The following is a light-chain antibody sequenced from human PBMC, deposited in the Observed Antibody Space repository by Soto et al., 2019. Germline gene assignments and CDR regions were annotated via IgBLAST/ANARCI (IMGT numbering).Light chain of an antibody. J-gene: IGKJ4*01. CDR3: QQYGSSPLT. V-gene: IGKV3-20*01. CDR1: ESVSDNY. Sequence: EIVLTQSPGNLSLSPGERATLSCRASESVSDNYLAWYQQRSGQAPRLVIYGASSRASAVPDRFSGSGSGADFTLTISRLEPEDFAVYYCQQYGSSPLTFGGGTKVEIK. CDR2: GAS.